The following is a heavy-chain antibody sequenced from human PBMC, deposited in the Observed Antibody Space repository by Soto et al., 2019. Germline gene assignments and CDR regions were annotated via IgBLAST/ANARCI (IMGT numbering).Heavy chain of an antibody. CDR2: IYPGDSDT. Sequence: PGDSLKISCKGSGYSYTSYWIGWVRQMPGKGLEWMVIIYPGDSDTRYSPSFQGQVTISADKSISTAYLQWSSLKASDTAMYYYARLANIFDFDNCGHGTRVTVSS. D-gene: IGHD2-21*01. CDR1: GYSYTSYW. CDR3: ARLANIFDFDN. J-gene: IGHJ4*01. V-gene: IGHV5-51*01.